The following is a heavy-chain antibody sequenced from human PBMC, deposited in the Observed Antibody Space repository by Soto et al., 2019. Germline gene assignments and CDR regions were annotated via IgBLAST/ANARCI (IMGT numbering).Heavy chain of an antibody. Sequence: SETLCLTCAVYGGSFSGYYWSWIRQPPGKGLEWIGEINHSGSTNYNPSLKSRVTISVDTSKNQFSLKLSSVTAADTAVYYCARGHYDSSGYYRLKVYYFDYWCQGTLVT. CDR1: GGSFSGYY. J-gene: IGHJ4*02. V-gene: IGHV4-34*01. D-gene: IGHD3-22*01. CDR2: INHSGST. CDR3: ARGHYDSSGYYRLKVYYFDY.